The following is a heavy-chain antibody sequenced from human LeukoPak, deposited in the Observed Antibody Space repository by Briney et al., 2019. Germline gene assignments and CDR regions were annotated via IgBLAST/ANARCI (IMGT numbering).Heavy chain of an antibody. D-gene: IGHD2-15*01. J-gene: IGHJ4*02. CDR1: GFTFSSYW. CDR3: ARDAPVVVAATGPLDY. Sequence: GGSLRLSCAASGFTFSSYWMHWVRQAPGKGLEWVAVISYDGSNKYYADSVKGRFTISRDNSKNTLYLQMNSLRAEDTAVYYCARDAPVVVAATGPLDYWGQGTLVTVSS. CDR2: ISYDGSNK. V-gene: IGHV3-30-3*01.